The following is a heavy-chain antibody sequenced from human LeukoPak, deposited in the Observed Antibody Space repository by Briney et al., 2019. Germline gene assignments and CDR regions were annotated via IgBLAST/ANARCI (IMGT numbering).Heavy chain of an antibody. Sequence: PSETLSLTCTVSGGSISSGSYYWSWIRQPAGKGLEWIGRIYTSGSTNYNPSLKSRVTISVDTSKNQFSLKLSSVTAADTAVYYCARDSYDYYFDYWGQGTLVTVSS. CDR3: ARDSYDYYFDY. V-gene: IGHV4-61*02. CDR1: GGSISSGSYY. J-gene: IGHJ4*02. CDR2: IYTSGST. D-gene: IGHD2-21*02.